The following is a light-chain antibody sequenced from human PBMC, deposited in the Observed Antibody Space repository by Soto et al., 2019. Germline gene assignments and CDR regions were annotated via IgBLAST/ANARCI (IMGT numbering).Light chain of an antibody. CDR1: QTLLHSNGKTY. J-gene: IGKJ4*01. Sequence: DIVMTQTPLSLSVTPGQPASISCKSSQTLLHSNGKTYLYWYLQKPGQPPQLLIHGVSNRFSGVPDRFSGSGSETDFTLNISRVEAEDFGVYYCMQSLNRPLTFGGGTKVEIK. CDR3: MQSLNRPLT. V-gene: IGKV2D-29*01. CDR2: GVS.